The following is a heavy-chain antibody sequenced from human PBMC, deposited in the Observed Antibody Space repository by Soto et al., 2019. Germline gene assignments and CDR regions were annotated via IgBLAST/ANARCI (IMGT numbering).Heavy chain of an antibody. V-gene: IGHV1-18*01. CDR2: INVYNGNT. J-gene: IGHJ5*02. Sequence: ASVKVSCKASGYTFTNYGISWVRQAPGQGLEWMGWINVYNGNTKYAQKVQGRVTMTTDTSTSTAYMELRSLRSEDTAVYYCARAGRNTYYDILTGYYHNWFDPWGQGTLVTVSS. D-gene: IGHD3-9*01. CDR3: ARAGRNTYYDILTGYYHNWFDP. CDR1: GYTFTNYG.